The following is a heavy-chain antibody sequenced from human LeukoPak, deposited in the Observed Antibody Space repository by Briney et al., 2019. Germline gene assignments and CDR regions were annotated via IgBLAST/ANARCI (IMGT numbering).Heavy chain of an antibody. CDR2: IIGSGGST. J-gene: IGHJ4*02. V-gene: IGHV3-23*01. CDR3: AKDSPYASGSRNYYFDY. D-gene: IGHD3-10*01. Sequence: PGGSLRLSCAASGFTFSSYAMSWVRQAPGKGLEWVSAIIGSGGSTYYADSVKGRFTISRDNSKNTLYLQMNSLRAEDTAVYYCAKDSPYASGSRNYYFDYWGQGTLVTVSS. CDR1: GFTFSSYA.